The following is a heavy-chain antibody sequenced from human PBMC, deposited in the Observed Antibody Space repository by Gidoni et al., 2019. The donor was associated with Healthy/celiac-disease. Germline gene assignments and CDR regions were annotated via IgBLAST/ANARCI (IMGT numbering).Heavy chain of an antibody. CDR3: ARIAGSPKHPGPHFDY. CDR1: GFSLSNARMG. J-gene: IGHJ4*02. CDR2: IFSNDEK. D-gene: IGHD2-8*02. V-gene: IGHV2-26*01. Sequence: QVTLKESGPVLVKPTETLTLTCTVSGFSLSNARMGVSWIRQPPGKALEWLAHIFSNDEKSYSTSLKSSLTISKDTSKSQVVLTMTNMDPVDTATYYCARIAGSPKHPGPHFDYWGQGTLVTVSS.